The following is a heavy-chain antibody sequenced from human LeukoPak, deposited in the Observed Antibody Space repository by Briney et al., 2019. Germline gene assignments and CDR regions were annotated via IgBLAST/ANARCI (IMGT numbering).Heavy chain of an antibody. CDR1: GYTFTSYA. J-gene: IGHJ4*02. CDR3: ARGDPGIAVAADY. V-gene: IGHV1-3*01. CDR2: INAGNGNT. Sequence: ASVKVSCKASGYTFTSYAMHWVRQAPGQRLEWMGWINAGNGNTKYSQKFQGRVTITRDTSASTAYMELSSLRSEDTAVYYCARGDPGIAVAADYWGQGTLVTVSS. D-gene: IGHD6-19*01.